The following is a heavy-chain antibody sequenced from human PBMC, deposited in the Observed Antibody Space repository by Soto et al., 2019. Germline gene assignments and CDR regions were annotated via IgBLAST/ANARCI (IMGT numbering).Heavy chain of an antibody. CDR3: AHGSCSSADCYPNPYLDY. CDR1: GFSLSTTAEG. J-gene: IGHJ4*02. V-gene: IGHV2-5*02. CDR2: IYWDDDD. Sequence: QITLKESGPTLVKPTQPLTLTCTSSGFSLSTTAEGVGWIRQPPGKALEWLALIYWDDDDRYSPSLKSRLTITKYTSKNQVVLTMTNVDPVDTATYYCAHGSCSSADCYPNPYLDYWGQGILVTVSS. D-gene: IGHD2-2*01.